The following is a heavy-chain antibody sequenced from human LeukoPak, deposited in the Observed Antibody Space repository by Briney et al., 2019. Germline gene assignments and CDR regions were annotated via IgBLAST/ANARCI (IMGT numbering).Heavy chain of an antibody. V-gene: IGHV1-2*02. CDR3: ARGSGDGMDV. D-gene: IGHD1-26*01. Sequence: ASVMVSCKASGYTFTGYYMHWVRQAPGQGLEWMGWINPNSGGTNYAQKFQGRVTMTRDTSISTAYMEQSTLTSDDTAVYYCARGSGDGMDVWGQGTTVTVSS. CDR1: GYTFTGYY. CDR2: INPNSGGT. J-gene: IGHJ6*02.